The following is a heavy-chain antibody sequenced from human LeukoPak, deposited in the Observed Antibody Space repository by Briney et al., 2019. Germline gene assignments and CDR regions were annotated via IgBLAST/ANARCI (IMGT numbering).Heavy chain of an antibody. V-gene: IGHV3-66*01. CDR1: GFTVSSNY. D-gene: IGHD1-26*01. Sequence: GGSLRLSCAASGFTVSSNYMSWVRQAPGKGLEWVSIIYSGGNTYYADSVKGRFTISRDNSKNTLYLQMNSLRAEDTAVYYCARGNEGSEPRDWGQGTLVTVSS. CDR3: ARGNEGSEPRD. J-gene: IGHJ4*03. CDR2: IYSGGNT.